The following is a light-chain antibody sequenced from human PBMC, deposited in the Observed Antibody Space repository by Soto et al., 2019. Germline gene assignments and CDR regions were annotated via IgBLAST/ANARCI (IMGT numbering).Light chain of an antibody. CDR2: WAS. V-gene: IGKV4-1*01. CDR1: QSIFYTSHNKNY. Sequence: DIVLTQAPDSLAVSLGERATNNCKSSQSIFYTSHNKNYLTGYPQKPGQPPKMLIYWASPRESGVPDRFSGSGSGTDFTLTISSLQDGDVGLYCCQQCYSTQWTLCQGTKVDIK. CDR3: QQCYSTQWT. J-gene: IGKJ1*01.